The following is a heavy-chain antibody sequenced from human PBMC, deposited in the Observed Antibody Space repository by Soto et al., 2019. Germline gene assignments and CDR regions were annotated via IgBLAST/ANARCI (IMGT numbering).Heavy chain of an antibody. CDR1: GYTFTPYA. V-gene: IGHV1-18*01. Sequence: QVQLVQSGAEVKKPGASVKVSCKASGYTFTPYAISWMRQAPGQGLERMGGISAYNGNTNYAQKHQGRVTMTTDTSTSTAYMELRGMGAGSTAVHYHARDSPPIASWGQGTQVSDYS. CDR2: ISAYNGNT. CDR3: ARDSPPIAS. J-gene: IGHJ5*02. D-gene: IGHD2-15*01.